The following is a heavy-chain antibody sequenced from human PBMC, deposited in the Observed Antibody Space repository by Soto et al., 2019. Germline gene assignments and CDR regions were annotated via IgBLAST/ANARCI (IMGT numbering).Heavy chain of an antibody. CDR1: GGSFSGYY. J-gene: IGHJ6*02. V-gene: IGHV4-34*01. D-gene: IGHD6-13*01. Sequence: QVQLQQWGAGLLKPSETLSLTCAVYGGSFSGYYWSWIRQPPGKGLEWIGEINHSGSTNYNPSLKSRVTISVDTSKNQFSLKLSSVTAADTAVYYCAREGSRAYYYYGMDVWGQGTTVTVSS. CDR3: AREGSRAYYYYGMDV. CDR2: INHSGST.